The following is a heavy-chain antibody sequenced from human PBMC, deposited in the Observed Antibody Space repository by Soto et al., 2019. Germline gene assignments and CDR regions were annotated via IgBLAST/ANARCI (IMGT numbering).Heavy chain of an antibody. J-gene: IGHJ6*02. CDR2: INGDGSST. CDR1: GFTFSNYW. V-gene: IGHV3-74*01. Sequence: GESLKISCAASGFTFSNYWMHWVRQGPGKGLVWVSRINGDGSSTDYADSVKGRFTISRDSAKNTVYLQMNSLRAEDTAMYYCARGLRGYYGKDFRGQRTTVTGSS. D-gene: IGHD3-10*01. CDR3: ARGLRGYYGKDF.